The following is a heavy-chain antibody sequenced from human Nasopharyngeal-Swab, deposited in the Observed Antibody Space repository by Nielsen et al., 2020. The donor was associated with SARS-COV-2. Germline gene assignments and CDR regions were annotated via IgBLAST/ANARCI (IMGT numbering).Heavy chain of an antibody. V-gene: IGHV3-33*01. CDR1: GFTFSSYG. CDR3: ARESGDYGGIDY. Sequence: GGSLRLSCAASGFTFSSYGMHWVRQAPGKGLEGVAVLWYDGSNKYYADSVKGRFTISRDNSKNTLYLQMNSLRAEDTAVYYCARESGDYGGIDYWGQGTLVTVSS. J-gene: IGHJ4*02. CDR2: LWYDGSNK. D-gene: IGHD4-23*01.